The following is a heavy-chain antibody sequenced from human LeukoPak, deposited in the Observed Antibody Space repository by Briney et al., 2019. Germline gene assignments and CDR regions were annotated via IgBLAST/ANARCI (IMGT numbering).Heavy chain of an antibody. D-gene: IGHD2-15*01. CDR1: GFTFSSYG. CDR3: ARDYCSGGSCYQDY. Sequence: GRSLRLSCAASGFTFSSYGMHWVRQAPGKGLEWVAVISYDGSNKYYADSVKGRFTISRDNSKNTLYLQMNSLRAEDTAVYYCARDYCSGGSCYQDYWGQGTLVTVSS. CDR2: ISYDGSNK. V-gene: IGHV3-30*03. J-gene: IGHJ4*02.